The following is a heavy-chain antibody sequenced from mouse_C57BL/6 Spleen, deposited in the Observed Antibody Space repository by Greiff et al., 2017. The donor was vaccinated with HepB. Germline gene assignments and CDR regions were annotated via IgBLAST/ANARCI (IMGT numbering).Heavy chain of an antibody. Sequence: VQLKQSGPVLVKPGASVKMSCKASGYTFTDYYMNWVKQSHGKSLEWIGVINPYNGGTSYNQKFKGKATLTVDKSSSTAYMELNSLTSEDSAVYYCARGLNYFDYWGQGTTLTVSS. J-gene: IGHJ2*01. V-gene: IGHV1-19*01. CDR2: INPYNGGT. CDR1: GYTFTDYY. CDR3: ARGLNYFDY.